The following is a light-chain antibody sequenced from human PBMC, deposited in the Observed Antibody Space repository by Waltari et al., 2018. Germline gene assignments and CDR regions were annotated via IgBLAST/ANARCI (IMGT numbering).Light chain of an antibody. V-gene: IGKV4-1*01. J-gene: IGKJ2*01. CDR3: QQYYSAPYT. CDR1: QSVLYTSNYHNY. CDR2: WAS. Sequence: DIVMTQSPDSLSVSLGERATINCKSSQSVLYTSNYHNYLAWYQQKPGQPPKLLLYWASTRESGVPDRFSGSESGTDFTLSISTLQAEDVAVYYCQQYYSAPYTFGQGTRLEIK.